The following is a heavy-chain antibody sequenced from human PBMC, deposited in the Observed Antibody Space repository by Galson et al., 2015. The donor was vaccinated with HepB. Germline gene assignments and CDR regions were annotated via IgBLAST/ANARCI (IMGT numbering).Heavy chain of an antibody. J-gene: IGHJ4*02. CDR3: ARGSGSGSYYNSPLDY. D-gene: IGHD3-10*01. V-gene: IGHV2-70*11. CDR2: IDWDDDK. Sequence: PALVKPTQTLTLTCTFSGFSLSTSGMCVSWIRQPPGKALEWLARIDWDDDKYYSTSLKTRLTISKDTSKNQVVLTMTNMDPVDTATYYCARGSGSGSYYNSPLDYWGQGALVTVSS. CDR1: GFSLSTSGMC.